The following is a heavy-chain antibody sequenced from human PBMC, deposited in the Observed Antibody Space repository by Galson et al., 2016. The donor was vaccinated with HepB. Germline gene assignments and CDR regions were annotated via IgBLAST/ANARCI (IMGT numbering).Heavy chain of an antibody. CDR1: EYTFTSYY. CDR3: ARGTGTGGYFDY. Sequence: SVKVSCKASEYTFTSYYMHWVRQAPGQGLEWMGIINPSGGSTSYAQKFQGRVTVTRDTSTSTVYMELSSLRSEDTAVYYCARGTGTGGYFDYWGQGTLVTVSS. V-gene: IGHV1-46*01. D-gene: IGHD3/OR15-3a*01. J-gene: IGHJ4*02. CDR2: INPSGGST.